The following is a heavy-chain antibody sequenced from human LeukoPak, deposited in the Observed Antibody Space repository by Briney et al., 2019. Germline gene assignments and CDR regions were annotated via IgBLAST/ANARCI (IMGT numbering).Heavy chain of an antibody. J-gene: IGHJ4*02. CDR2: IYSVDSDT. Sequence: GESLKISCKGSGYSFCNYWIAWVRQMPVKGLEWMGIIYSVDSDTRYSPSFQGRVTISADKSISTAYLQWSSLKASDTAMFYCARQPYCSSTSCYRLGYYFDYWGPGTLVTVSS. V-gene: IGHV5-51*01. D-gene: IGHD2-2*02. CDR3: ARQPYCSSTSCYRLGYYFDY. CDR1: GYSFCNYW.